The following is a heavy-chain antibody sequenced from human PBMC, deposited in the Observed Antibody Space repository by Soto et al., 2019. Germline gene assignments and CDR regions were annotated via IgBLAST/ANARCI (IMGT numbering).Heavy chain of an antibody. CDR3: ATLTVTTGLVDY. CDR1: GGSISSYY. D-gene: IGHD4-17*01. V-gene: IGHV4-59*01. CDR2: IYYSGST. Sequence: SETLSLTCTVSGGSISSYYWSWIRQPPGKGLEWIGYIYYSGSTNYNPSPKIRVTISVDTSKNQFSLKLSSVTAADTAVYYCATLTVTTGLVDYWGQGTLVTVSS. J-gene: IGHJ4*02.